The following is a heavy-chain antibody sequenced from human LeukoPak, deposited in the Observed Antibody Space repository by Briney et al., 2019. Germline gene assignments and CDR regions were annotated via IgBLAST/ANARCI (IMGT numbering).Heavy chain of an antibody. V-gene: IGHV3-23*01. CDR3: AKDIGVHYYGSGLISYGMDV. CDR2: IRGSGGST. CDR1: GFTFSSHV. D-gene: IGHD3-10*01. J-gene: IGHJ6*02. Sequence: GGSLRLSCAASGFTFSSHVMSWVRQAPGKGLECVSSIRGSGGSTYYADSVKGRFTISRDNSKNSLYLQMNSLRAEDTALYYCAKDIGVHYYGSGLISYGMDVWGQGTTVTVSS.